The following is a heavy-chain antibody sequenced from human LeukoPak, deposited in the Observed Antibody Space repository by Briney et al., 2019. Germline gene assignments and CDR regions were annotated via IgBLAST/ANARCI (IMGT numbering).Heavy chain of an antibody. V-gene: IGHV3-9*01. CDR3: AKTDRATDSGYFDY. J-gene: IGHJ4*02. CDR2: ISWNSGSI. CDR1: GFTFDDYA. D-gene: IGHD1-14*01. Sequence: GGSLRLSCAASGFTFDDYAMHWVRQAPGKGLEWVSGISWNSGSIGYADSVKGRFTISRDNAKNSLYLQMNSLRAEDTAVYYCAKTDRATDSGYFDYWGQGSLVTVSS.